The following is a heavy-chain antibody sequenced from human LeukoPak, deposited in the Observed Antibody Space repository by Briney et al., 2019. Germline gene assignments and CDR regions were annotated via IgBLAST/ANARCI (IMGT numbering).Heavy chain of an antibody. CDR3: ARGYRAGHTASFDY. CDR1: GYTFTSYD. Sequence: ASVKVSCKASGYTFTSYDINWVRQATGQGLEWMGWMNPNSGNTGYAQKFQGRVTMTRNTSIRTAYMELSSLRSEDTAVYYCARGYRAGHTASFDYWGQGTLVTVSS. CDR2: MNPNSGNT. J-gene: IGHJ4*02. D-gene: IGHD5-18*01. V-gene: IGHV1-8*01.